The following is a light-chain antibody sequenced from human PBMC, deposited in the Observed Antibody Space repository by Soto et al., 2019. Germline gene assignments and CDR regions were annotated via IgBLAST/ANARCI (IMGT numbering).Light chain of an antibody. CDR2: AGS. Sequence: DIQMTQSPSSVSASVGDTVTITCRASQGISTWLAWYQQKPGKAPKVLIFAGSSLQSGVPSRFSGGGSGTDVPLTISRLQPEDFATYYRQQANSFPRTFGHGTKVEIK. V-gene: IGKV1-12*01. CDR1: QGISTW. CDR3: QQANSFPRT. J-gene: IGKJ2*02.